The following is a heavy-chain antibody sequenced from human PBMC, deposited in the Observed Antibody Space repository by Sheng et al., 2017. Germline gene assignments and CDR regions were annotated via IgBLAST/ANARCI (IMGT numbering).Heavy chain of an antibody. CDR1: GVTFGTDA. Sequence: QVQLVQSGAEVKKPGSSVRVSCKASGVTFGTDAFTWVRQAPGQGLEWIGGIIPFLDIANYTQTFQGRITITADKSTRTAYMELSSLTSDDTAVYYCAWDRSGYLAYWGQGTLVTVSS. V-gene: IGHV1-69*04. D-gene: IGHD3-3*01. J-gene: IGHJ4*02. CDR3: AWDRSGYLAY. CDR2: IIPFLDIA.